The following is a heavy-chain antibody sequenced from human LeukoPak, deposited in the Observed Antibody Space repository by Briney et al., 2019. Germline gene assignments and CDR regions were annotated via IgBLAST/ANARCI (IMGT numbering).Heavy chain of an antibody. CDR2: ISYDGSNK. V-gene: IGHV3-30*04. J-gene: IGHJ5*02. Sequence: GGSLRLSCAASGFTFSSYATHWVRQAPGKGLEWVAVISYDGSNKYYADSVKGRFTISRDNSKNTLYLQMNSLRAEDTAVYYCARAVVVVAATPLSGFDPWGQGTLVTVSS. CDR1: GFTFSSYA. D-gene: IGHD2-15*01. CDR3: ARAVVVVAATPLSGFDP.